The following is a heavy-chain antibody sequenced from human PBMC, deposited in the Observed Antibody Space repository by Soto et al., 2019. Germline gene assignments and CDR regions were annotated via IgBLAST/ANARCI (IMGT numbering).Heavy chain of an antibody. D-gene: IGHD3-10*01. CDR3: ARIDYGSGSDYNFDY. CDR1: SGSISSSYW. Sequence: QVQLQESGPGLVTPSGTLSVTCAVSSGSISSSYWWSWVRQPPGERLEWIGEIHHSGYTNYNPSLESRVTISVDKSKNQFSLRLSSVTAADTAVYYCARIDYGSGSDYNFDYWGQGTLVTVSS. V-gene: IGHV4-4*02. J-gene: IGHJ4*02. CDR2: IHHSGYT.